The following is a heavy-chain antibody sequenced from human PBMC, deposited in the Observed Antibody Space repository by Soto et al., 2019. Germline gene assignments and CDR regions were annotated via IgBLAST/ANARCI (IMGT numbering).Heavy chain of an antibody. CDR3: AREELRITMIVVVITTWFDP. CDR2: TYYRSKWYN. J-gene: IGHJ5*02. CDR1: GDSVSSNSAA. D-gene: IGHD3-22*01. Sequence: SQTLSLTCAISGDSVSSNSAAWNWIRQSPSRGLEWLGRTYYRSKWYNDYAVPVKSQITINPDTSKNQFSLQLNSVTPEDTAVYYCAREELRITMIVVVITTWFDPWGQGTLVTVSS. V-gene: IGHV6-1*01.